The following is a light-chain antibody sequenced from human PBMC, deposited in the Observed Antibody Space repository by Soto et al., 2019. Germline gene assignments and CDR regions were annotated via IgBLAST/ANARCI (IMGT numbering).Light chain of an antibody. CDR1: QTISSW. Sequence: DIQMTQSPSTLSGSVGDRVTITCPASQTISSWLAWYQQKPGKAPKLLIYKASTLKSGVPSRFSGSGSGTEFTLTISSLQPDDFATYYCQHYNSYSGAFGQGTKVDNK. CDR3: QHYNSYSGA. V-gene: IGKV1-5*03. CDR2: KAS. J-gene: IGKJ1*01.